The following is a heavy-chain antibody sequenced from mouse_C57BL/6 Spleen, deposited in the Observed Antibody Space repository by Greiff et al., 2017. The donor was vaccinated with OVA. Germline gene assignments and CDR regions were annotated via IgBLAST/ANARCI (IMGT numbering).Heavy chain of an antibody. V-gene: IGHV1-82*01. D-gene: IGHD4-1*01. CDR2: IYPGDGDT. CDR3: ARYSGTDAMDY. CDR1: GYAFSSSW. Sequence: VQLQQSGPELVKPGASVKISCKASGYAFSSSWMNWVKQRPGKGLEWIGRIYPGDGDTNYNGKFKGKATLTADKSSSTAYMQLSSLTSEDSAVYFCARYSGTDAMDYWGQGTSVTVSS. J-gene: IGHJ4*01.